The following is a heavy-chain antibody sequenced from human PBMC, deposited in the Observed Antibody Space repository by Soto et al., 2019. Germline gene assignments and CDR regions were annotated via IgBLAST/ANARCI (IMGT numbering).Heavy chain of an antibody. Sequence: VASVKVSCKASGYTFTGYYMHWVRQAPGQGLEWMGWINPNSGGTNYAQKFQGWVTMTRDTSISTAYMELSRLRSDDTAVYYCARGRYSSSWYGFSPVDYWGQGALVTVSS. CDR1: GYTFTGYY. D-gene: IGHD6-13*01. V-gene: IGHV1-2*04. J-gene: IGHJ4*02. CDR2: INPNSGGT. CDR3: ARGRYSSSWYGFSPVDY.